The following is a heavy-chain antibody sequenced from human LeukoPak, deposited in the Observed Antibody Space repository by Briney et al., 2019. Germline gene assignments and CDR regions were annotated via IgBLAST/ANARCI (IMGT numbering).Heavy chain of an antibody. D-gene: IGHD4-17*01. J-gene: IGHJ3*02. CDR3: AKDPDYGDYDAFDI. CDR2: ISSSGSTI. V-gene: IGHV3-11*01. CDR1: EFTFSDYY. Sequence: PGGSLRLSCAASEFTFSDYYMSWIRQAPGKGLEWVSYISSSGSTIYYADSVKGRFTISRDNAKNSLYLQMNSLRAEDTAVYYCAKDPDYGDYDAFDIWGQGTMVTVSS.